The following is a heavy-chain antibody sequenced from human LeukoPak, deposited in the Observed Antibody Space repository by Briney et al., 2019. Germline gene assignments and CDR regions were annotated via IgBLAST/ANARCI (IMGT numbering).Heavy chain of an antibody. V-gene: IGHV3-23*01. CDR1: GFTFSNYP. D-gene: IGHD3-22*01. Sequence: PGGSLRLSCAASGFTFSNYPMTWVRQSPGRGLEWVATITREGGNTYYRDSVKGRFTISRDNFKDTLHLQMNSLSAEDTAVYFCARYFFDSSGRYFDYWGQGTLVTVSS. J-gene: IGHJ4*02. CDR3: ARYFFDSSGRYFDY. CDR2: ITREGGNT.